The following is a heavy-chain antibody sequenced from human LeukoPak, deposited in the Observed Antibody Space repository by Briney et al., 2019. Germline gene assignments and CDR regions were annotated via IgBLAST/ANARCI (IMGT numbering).Heavy chain of an antibody. CDR1: GGSISSYY. CDR2: IYYSGST. Sequence: SETLSLTCTVSGGSISSYYWSWIRQPPGKGLEWIGYIYYSGSTNYNPSLKSRVTISVDTSKNQFSLKLSSVTAADTAVYYCARAGFDSSGYYNAYNWLDPWGQGTLVTVSS. J-gene: IGHJ5*02. V-gene: IGHV4-59*08. CDR3: ARAGFDSSGYYNAYNWLDP. D-gene: IGHD3-22*01.